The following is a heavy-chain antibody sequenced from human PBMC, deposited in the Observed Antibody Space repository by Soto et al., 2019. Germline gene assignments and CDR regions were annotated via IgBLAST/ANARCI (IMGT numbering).Heavy chain of an antibody. Sequence: GGSLRLSCAASGFTFSNAWMSWVRQAPGKGLEWVGRIKSKTDGGTTDYAAPVKGRFTISRDDSKNTLYLQMNSLKTEDTAVYYCTAPPRGVNAFDIWGQGTMVTVSS. CDR1: GFTFSNAW. CDR3: TAPPRGVNAFDI. D-gene: IGHD3-10*01. CDR2: IKSKTDGGTT. V-gene: IGHV3-15*01. J-gene: IGHJ3*02.